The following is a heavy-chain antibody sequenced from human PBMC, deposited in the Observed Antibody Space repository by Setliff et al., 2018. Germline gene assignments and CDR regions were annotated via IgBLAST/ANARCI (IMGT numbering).Heavy chain of an antibody. CDR2: VNPDGSGK. Sequence: PGGSLRLSCTASGFTFGDYAMSWVRQAPGKGLEWVANVNPDGSGKYYVDSVKGRFTISRDNAKNSLFLQMNILEVEDTAVYYCVRDWASGDDHWGRGTLVTVSS. J-gene: IGHJ4*02. V-gene: IGHV3-7*01. CDR1: GFTFGDYA. CDR3: VRDWASGDDH. D-gene: IGHD3-10*01.